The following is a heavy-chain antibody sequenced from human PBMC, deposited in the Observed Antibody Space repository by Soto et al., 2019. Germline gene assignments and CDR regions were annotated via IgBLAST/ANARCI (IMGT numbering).Heavy chain of an antibody. CDR1: GYTFTSYA. CDR2: INAGNGNT. D-gene: IGHD4-4*01. J-gene: IGHJ4*02. Sequence: ASVKFSCKAAGYTFTSYAMHWVRQAPGQRLDWMGWINAGNGNTKYSQKFQGRVTITRDTSASTAYMELSSLRSEDTAVYYCARDSLETTVTCVIGYWGQGSLVTVS. CDR3: ARDSLETTVTCVIGY. V-gene: IGHV1-3*01.